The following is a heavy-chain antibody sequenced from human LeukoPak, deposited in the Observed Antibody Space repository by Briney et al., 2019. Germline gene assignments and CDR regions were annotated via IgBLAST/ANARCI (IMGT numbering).Heavy chain of an antibody. Sequence: PGGSLRLSCAASGLSFSDYYMRWVRQAPGKGLEWISYITNSGSTIYYAESVKGRFTISRDDAKNSLYLQMNNLRAEDTAVYYCARDRDCGTTTCSVDYWGQGTLVTVSS. CDR2: ITNSGSTI. J-gene: IGHJ4*02. V-gene: IGHV3-11*01. CDR3: ARDRDCGTTTCSVDY. CDR1: GLSFSDYY. D-gene: IGHD2-2*01.